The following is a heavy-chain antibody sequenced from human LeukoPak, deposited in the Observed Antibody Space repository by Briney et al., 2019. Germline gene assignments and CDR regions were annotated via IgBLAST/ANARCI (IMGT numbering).Heavy chain of an antibody. CDR3: ATDRGWRTSGYYLYYFEY. D-gene: IGHD3-3*01. CDR2: IKHDGSEK. V-gene: IGHV3-7*01. J-gene: IGHJ4*02. Sequence: GGSLRLSCAASGFTFSSYAMHWGRQAPGKGLEWVASIKHDGSEKYYVDSVRGRFTISRDNTMNSLYLQMSSLRAEDTAVYYCATDRGWRTSGYYLYYFEYWGQGTLVTFSS. CDR1: GFTFSSYA.